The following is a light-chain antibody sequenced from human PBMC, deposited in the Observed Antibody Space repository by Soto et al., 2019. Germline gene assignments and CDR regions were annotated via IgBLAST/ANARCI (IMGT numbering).Light chain of an antibody. CDR1: SSDVGAYSY. V-gene: IGLV2-14*01. CDR3: SSYTSSITLV. CDR2: DVS. Sequence: QSALTQPASVSGSPGQSITISCTGTSSDVGAYSYVSWYQQHPGKAPKLIIYDVSNRPSGVSNRFPGSKSGNTASLTISGLQAEDEADYYCSSYTSSITLVFGGGTKLTVL. J-gene: IGLJ2*01.